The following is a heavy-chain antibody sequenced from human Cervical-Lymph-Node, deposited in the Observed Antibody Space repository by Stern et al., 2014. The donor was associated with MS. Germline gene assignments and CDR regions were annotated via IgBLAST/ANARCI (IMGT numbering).Heavy chain of an antibody. CDR3: ARDQGDYGSGSEDSWFDP. J-gene: IGHJ5*02. CDR2: IIPGLGTT. V-gene: IGHV1-69*06. CDR1: RDTFSHYA. D-gene: IGHD3-10*01. Sequence: QVQLVQSGDEVKKPGSSVKVSCKASRDTFSHYALSWVRQAPKHGLAWMGGIIPGLGTTSYAQKFQGRITISADTSTNTLYMELSSLRYEDTAVYFCARDQGDYGSGSEDSWFDPWGQGTLVTVSS.